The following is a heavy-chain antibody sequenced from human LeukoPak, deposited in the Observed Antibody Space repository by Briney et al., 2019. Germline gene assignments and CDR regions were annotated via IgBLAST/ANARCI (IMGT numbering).Heavy chain of an antibody. CDR3: ARGYDSSGYPFDY. CDR1: GGSISSYY. CDR2: IYYSGST. D-gene: IGHD3-22*01. J-gene: IGHJ4*02. Sequence: PSETLSLTCTVSGGSISSYYWSWIRQPPGKGLEWIGYIYYSGSTNYNPSLKSRVTISVDTSKNRFSLKLSSVTAADTAVYYCARGYDSSGYPFDYWGQGTLVTVSS. V-gene: IGHV4-59*08.